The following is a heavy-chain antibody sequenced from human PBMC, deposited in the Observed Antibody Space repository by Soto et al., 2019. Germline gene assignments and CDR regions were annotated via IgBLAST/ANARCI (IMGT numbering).Heavy chain of an antibody. D-gene: IGHD3-22*01. V-gene: IGHV3-21*01. CDR3: VRARATDSRPDY. Sequence: GGSLRLSCIASGFTFSLYSMIWVRQAPGKGLEWVSSISSSSTYIYYTDSLKGRFSISRDNAKNSLYLQMDSLRVEDTATYYCVRARATDSRPDYWGQGTLVTVSS. J-gene: IGHJ4*02. CDR2: ISSSSTYI. CDR1: GFTFSLYS.